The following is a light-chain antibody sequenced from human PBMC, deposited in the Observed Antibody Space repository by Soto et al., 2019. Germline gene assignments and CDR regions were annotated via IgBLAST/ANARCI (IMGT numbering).Light chain of an antibody. CDR2: GAS. Sequence: IQLTQSPSTLSASVGARVTITCRASQSISHFLAWYQQKPGKPPKVLIYGASNLQSGVPPRFSGSGSGTDFTLAISSLQPEDSATYYCLQDINDPWTFGQGTKVDI. CDR3: LQDINDPWT. V-gene: IGKV1-6*01. CDR1: QSISHF. J-gene: IGKJ1*01.